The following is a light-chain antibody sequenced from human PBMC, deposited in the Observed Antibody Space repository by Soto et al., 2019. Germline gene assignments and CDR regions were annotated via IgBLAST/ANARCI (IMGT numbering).Light chain of an antibody. Sequence: VLTRWPATVSMSPGKEATRYCGASQSVSSNHLAWYQQKPGQAPRLLIYGGSSRAPGIPVRFSVSWSDTDFTLTTTRLEREDSAMYNCQQYSRSRTFGQGTKVDIK. CDR2: GGS. J-gene: IGKJ1*01. V-gene: IGKV3-20*01. CDR1: QSVSSNH. CDR3: QQYSRSRT.